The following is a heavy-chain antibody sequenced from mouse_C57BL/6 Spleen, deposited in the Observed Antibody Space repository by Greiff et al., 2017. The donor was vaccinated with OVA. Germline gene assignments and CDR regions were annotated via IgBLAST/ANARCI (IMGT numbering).Heavy chain of an antibody. CDR2: IYPRSGNT. J-gene: IGHJ4*01. Sequence: VKLMESGAELARPGASVKLSCKASGYTFTSYGISWVKQRTGQGLEWIGEIYPRSGNTYYNEKFKGKATLTADKSSSTAYMELRSLTSEDSAVYFCALDSSGYYAMDYWGQGTSVTVSS. CDR1: GYTFTSYG. V-gene: IGHV1-81*01. D-gene: IGHD3-2*02. CDR3: ALDSSGYYAMDY.